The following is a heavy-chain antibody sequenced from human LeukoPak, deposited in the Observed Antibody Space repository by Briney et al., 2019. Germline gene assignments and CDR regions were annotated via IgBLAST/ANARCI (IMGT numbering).Heavy chain of an antibody. J-gene: IGHJ3*02. Sequence: KSSETLSLTCTVSGASIRSGDYYWSWIRQPPGKGLEWIGYIYDSGSTYYNPSLKSRITISVDTSESRFSLKLSSVTATDTAVYYCARDCSGGSCYGAFDIWGQGTMVTVSS. V-gene: IGHV4-30-4*01. CDR3: ARDCSGGSCYGAFDI. CDR2: IYDSGST. D-gene: IGHD2-15*01. CDR1: GASIRSGDYY.